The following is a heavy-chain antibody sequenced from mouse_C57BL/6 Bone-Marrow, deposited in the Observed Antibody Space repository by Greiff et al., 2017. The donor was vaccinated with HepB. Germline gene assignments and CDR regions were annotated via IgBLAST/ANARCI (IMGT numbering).Heavy chain of an antibody. CDR3: AREDPTVVLDY. J-gene: IGHJ2*01. CDR1: GFTFSDYY. CDR2: INYDGSST. D-gene: IGHD1-1*01. Sequence: EVQWVESEGGLVQPGSSMKLSCTASGFTFSDYYMAWVRQVPEKGLEWVANINYDGSSTYYLDSLKSRFIISRDNAKNILYLQMSSLKSEDTATYYCAREDPTVVLDYWGQGTTLTVSS. V-gene: IGHV5-16*01.